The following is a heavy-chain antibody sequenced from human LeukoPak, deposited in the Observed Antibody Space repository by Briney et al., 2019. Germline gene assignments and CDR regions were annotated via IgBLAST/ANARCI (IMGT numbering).Heavy chain of an antibody. CDR3: ARDRVATIFTYHPMFDS. V-gene: IGHV3-74*01. CDR1: RFTFSVHW. Sequence: GGSLRLSCAASRFTFSVHWMHWVRQAPGKGLEWVSRINPDESDKAYADSVKGRFTISRDNAKSTLYLQMNSLRVEDTAVYYCARDRVATIFTYHPMFDSWGPGTLVTVSS. D-gene: IGHD3-10*02. J-gene: IGHJ5*01. CDR2: INPDESDK.